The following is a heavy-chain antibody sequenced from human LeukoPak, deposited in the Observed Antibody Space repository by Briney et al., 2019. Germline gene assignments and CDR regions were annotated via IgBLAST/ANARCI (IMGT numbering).Heavy chain of an antibody. V-gene: IGHV4-34*01. CDR3: ARSPSYKQQLVHFQH. J-gene: IGHJ1*01. Sequence: PSETLSLTWALYGGSFSGYYWSWIRPPPGKGLEWIGGINHSGSTNYNPSLKSRVTISVDTSKNQFSLKLSSVTAADTAVYYCARSPSYKQQLVHFQHWGQGTLVTVST. D-gene: IGHD6-13*01. CDR2: INHSGST. CDR1: GGSFSGYY.